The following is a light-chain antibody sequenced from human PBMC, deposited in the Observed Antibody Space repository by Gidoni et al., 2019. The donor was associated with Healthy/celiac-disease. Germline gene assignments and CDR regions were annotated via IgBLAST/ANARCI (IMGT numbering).Light chain of an antibody. Sequence: SLSPGERATLSCRASQSVSSSYLAWYQQKPGQAPRLLIYGASSRATGIPDRFSGSGSGTDFTLTISRLEPEDFAVYYCQQYGSSRYTFXQXTKLEIK. J-gene: IGKJ2*01. CDR3: QQYGSSRYT. V-gene: IGKV3-20*01. CDR2: GAS. CDR1: QSVSSSY.